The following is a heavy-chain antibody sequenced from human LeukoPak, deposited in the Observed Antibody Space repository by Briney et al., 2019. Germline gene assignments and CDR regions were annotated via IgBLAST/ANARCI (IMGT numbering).Heavy chain of an antibody. V-gene: IGHV3-23*01. D-gene: IGHD4-17*01. CDR2: ISGSGGST. CDR3: AREFTYGDLRHYYYMDV. Sequence: PGGSLRLSCAASGFTFSSYAMSWVRQAPGKGLEWVSAISGSGGSTYYADSVKGRFTISRDNAKNSLYLQMNSLRAEDTAVYYCAREFTYGDLRHYYYMDVWGKGTTVTVSS. J-gene: IGHJ6*03. CDR1: GFTFSSYA.